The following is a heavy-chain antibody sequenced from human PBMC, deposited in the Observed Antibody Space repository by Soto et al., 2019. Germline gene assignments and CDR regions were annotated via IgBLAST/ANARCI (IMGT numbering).Heavy chain of an antibody. CDR2: IYYSGST. D-gene: IGHD4-17*01. CDR3: ARDPVTTGGYFDL. CDR1: GGSVSSGSYY. J-gene: IGHJ2*01. Sequence: QVQLQESGPGLVKPSETLSLTCTVSGGSVSSGSYYWSWIRQPPGKGLEWIGYIYYSGSTNYNPSLQSRVTISVDTSKTQSSLNLSSVTAADTAVYYCARDPVTTGGYFDLWGRGTLVTVSS. V-gene: IGHV4-61*01.